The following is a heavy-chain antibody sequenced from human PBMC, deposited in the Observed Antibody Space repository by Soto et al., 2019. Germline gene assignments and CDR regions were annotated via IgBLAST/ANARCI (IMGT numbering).Heavy chain of an antibody. J-gene: IGHJ5*02. D-gene: IGHD3-22*01. V-gene: IGHV4-4*02. Sequence: SETLSLTCIVSGGSVSSSNWWSWVRQPPGKGLGWIGEIYHSGSTTYNPSLKSRATISVDKSENQFSLRLKSVTAADTAVYYCASVGSDYDNSGYYLPWGPGTLVTVSS. CDR2: IYHSGST. CDR1: GGSVSSSNW. CDR3: ASVGSDYDNSGYYLP.